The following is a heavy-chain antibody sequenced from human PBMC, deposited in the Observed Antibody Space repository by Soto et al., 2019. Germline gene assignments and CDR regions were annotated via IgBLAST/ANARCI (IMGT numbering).Heavy chain of an antibody. Sequence: QVQLVESGGGVVQPGRSLRLSCAASGFTFSSYGMHWVRQAPGKGLEWVAVISYDGSNKYYADSVKGRFTISRDNSKNTLYLQMSSLRAEDTAVYYCAKSPEHSSSWAYYYYYGMDVWGQGTTVTVSS. CDR1: GFTFSSYG. D-gene: IGHD6-13*01. J-gene: IGHJ6*02. CDR3: AKSPEHSSSWAYYYYYGMDV. CDR2: ISYDGSNK. V-gene: IGHV3-30*18.